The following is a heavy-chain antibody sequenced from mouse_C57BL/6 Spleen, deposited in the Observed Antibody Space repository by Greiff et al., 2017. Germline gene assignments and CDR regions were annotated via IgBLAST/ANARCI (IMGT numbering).Heavy chain of an antibody. J-gene: IGHJ4*01. CDR3: AKKGPCGSNAMDY. V-gene: IGHV2-5*01. CDR2: IWRGGST. D-gene: IGHD1-1*01. CDR1: GFSLTSYG. Sequence: VQLQQSGPGLVQPSQSLSITCTVSGFSLTSYGVHWVRQSPGKGLEWLGVIWRGGSTDYNAAFMSRLSITKDNSKSQVFFKMNSLKADDTAIYYCAKKGPCGSNAMDYWGQGTSVTVSS.